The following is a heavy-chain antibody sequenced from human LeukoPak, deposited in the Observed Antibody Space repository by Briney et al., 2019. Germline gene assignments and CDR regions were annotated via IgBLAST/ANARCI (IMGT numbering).Heavy chain of an antibody. Sequence: PGGSLRLSCAASGFTFSSYSMDWVRQAPGKGLEWVSYISSSSSTIYYADSVKGRFTISRDNAKNTLYLQMNSLRAEDTAVYYCARGPGRFGELYADYWGQGTLVTVSS. D-gene: IGHD3-10*01. CDR1: GFTFSSYS. CDR2: ISSSSSTI. CDR3: ARGPGRFGELYADY. J-gene: IGHJ4*02. V-gene: IGHV3-48*04.